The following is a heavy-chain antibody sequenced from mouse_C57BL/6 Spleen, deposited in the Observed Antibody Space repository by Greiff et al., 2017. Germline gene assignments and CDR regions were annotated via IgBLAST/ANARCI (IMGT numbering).Heavy chain of an antibody. Sequence: EVKLMESGAELVRPGASVKLSCTASGFNIKDDYMHWVKQRPEQGLEWIGWIDPENGDTEYASKFQGKATITADTSSNTAYLQLSSLTSEDTAVYYCTFYYYGEDYWGQGTTLTVSS. CDR1: GFNIKDDY. V-gene: IGHV14-4*01. J-gene: IGHJ2*01. D-gene: IGHD1-1*01. CDR3: TFYYYGEDY. CDR2: IDPENGDT.